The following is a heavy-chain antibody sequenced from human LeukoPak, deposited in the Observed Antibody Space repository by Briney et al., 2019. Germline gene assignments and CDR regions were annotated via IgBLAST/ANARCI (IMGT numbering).Heavy chain of an antibody. Sequence: ASVKVSCKASGYIXTTYYIHWVRQAPGQGLEWMGILFPSGGSTNYAQKFKGRVSMTRDTSTSTVFMELSGLRSEDTAVYYCVRELSGGYFDYWGLGTLVTVSS. CDR3: VRELSGGYFDY. D-gene: IGHD3-10*01. CDR1: GYIXTTYY. V-gene: IGHV1-46*01. J-gene: IGHJ4*02. CDR2: LFPSGGST.